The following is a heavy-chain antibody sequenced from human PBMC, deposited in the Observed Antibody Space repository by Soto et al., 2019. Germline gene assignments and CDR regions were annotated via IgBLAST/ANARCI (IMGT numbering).Heavy chain of an antibody. D-gene: IGHD3-16*02. CDR2: IYYIGST. V-gene: IGHV4-31*03. CDR3: ARDYRRGFDY. J-gene: IGHJ4*02. CDR1: GGSISSGGYY. Sequence: TSETLSLTCTVSGGSISSGGYYWSWIRQHPGKGLEWIGYIYYIGSTYYNPSLKSRVTISVDTSKNQFSLKLSSVTAADTAVYYCARDYRRGFDYWGQGTLVTVSS.